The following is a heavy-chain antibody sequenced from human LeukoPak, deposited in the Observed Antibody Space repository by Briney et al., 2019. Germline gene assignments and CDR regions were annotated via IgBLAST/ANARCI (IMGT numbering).Heavy chain of an antibody. D-gene: IGHD5-18*01. CDR3: ARELDSYATGYY. CDR1: GFTFSSYS. V-gene: IGHV3-21*01. J-gene: IGHJ4*02. CDR2: ISSSSSYI. Sequence: PGGSLRLSCAASGFTFSSYSMNWVRQAPGKGLEWVSSISSSSSYIYYADSVKGRFTISRDNAKNSLYLQMNSLRAEDTAVYYCARELDSYATGYYWGQGTLVTVSS.